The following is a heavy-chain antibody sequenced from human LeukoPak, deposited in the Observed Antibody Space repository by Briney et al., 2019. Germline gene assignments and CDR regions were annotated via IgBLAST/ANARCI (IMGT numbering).Heavy chain of an antibody. CDR2: IWYDGINK. Sequence: GGSLRLSCAASGFTFSSYAMHWVRQAPGKGLEWVAVIWYDGINKYYADSVKGRFTISRDNSKNTLYLQMNSLRAEDTAVYYCARVWEIVVFPPAYWGQEPLVPFPS. V-gene: IGHV3-33*01. CDR1: GFTFSSYA. D-gene: IGHD3-22*01. CDR3: ARVWEIVVFPPAY. J-gene: IGHJ4*02.